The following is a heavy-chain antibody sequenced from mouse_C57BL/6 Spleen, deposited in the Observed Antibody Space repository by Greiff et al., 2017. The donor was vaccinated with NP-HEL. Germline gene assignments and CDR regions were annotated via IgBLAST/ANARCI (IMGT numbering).Heavy chain of an antibody. D-gene: IGHD1-1*01. J-gene: IGHJ4*01. CDR3: TRDRHYYGSSYAMDY. CDR2: ISSGGDYI. V-gene: IGHV5-9-1*02. Sequence: EVQGVESGEGLVKPGGSLKLSCAASGFTFSSYAMSWVRQTPEKRLEWVAYISSGGDYIYYADTVKGRFTISRDNARNTLYLQMSSLKSEDTAMYYCTRDRHYYGSSYAMDYWGQGTSVTVSS. CDR1: GFTFSSYA.